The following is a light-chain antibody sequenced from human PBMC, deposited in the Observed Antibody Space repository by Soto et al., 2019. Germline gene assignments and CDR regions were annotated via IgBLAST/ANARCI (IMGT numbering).Light chain of an antibody. J-gene: IGKJ3*01. V-gene: IGKV3-20*01. CDR1: QSLTSSY. CDR2: GAS. Sequence: EIVLTQSPGTLSLSPGERATLSCRASQSLTSSYLAWYQQKPGQAPRLLIHGASSRATGIPDRFSGSGSGTDFTLTISRLEAEDFAMYYCQQYGSSPLFTFGPGTNVDIK. CDR3: QQYGSSPLFT.